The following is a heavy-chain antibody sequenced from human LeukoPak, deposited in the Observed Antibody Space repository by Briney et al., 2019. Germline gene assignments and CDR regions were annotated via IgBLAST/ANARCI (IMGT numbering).Heavy chain of an antibody. Sequence: ASVKVSCKASVYTFTGYFMHWVRQAPGQGLEWMGWINPNSGGTVYAQKFQGRVTMTRDTSITTAYMDLSSLRSDDTAVYYCARVYGSGSYYNHWGQGTLVTVSS. V-gene: IGHV1-2*02. CDR3: ARVYGSGSYYNH. CDR2: INPNSGGT. J-gene: IGHJ5*02. D-gene: IGHD3-10*01. CDR1: VYTFTGYF.